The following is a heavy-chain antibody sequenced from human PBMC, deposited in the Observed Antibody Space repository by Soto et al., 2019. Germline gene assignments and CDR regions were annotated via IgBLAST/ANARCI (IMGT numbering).Heavy chain of an antibody. J-gene: IGHJ4*02. Sequence: SETLSLTCTVSGGSISSSNYYWGWIRQPPGKGLEWIGSIYYSGSTYYNPSLKSRVTISVDTSKNQFSLKLSSVTAADTAVYYCARRPHYDYVWRSYRRDFDYSGQATLVTVSS. CDR2: IYYSGST. CDR1: GGSISSSNYY. CDR3: ARRPHYDYVWRSYRRDFDY. D-gene: IGHD3-16*02. V-gene: IGHV4-39*01.